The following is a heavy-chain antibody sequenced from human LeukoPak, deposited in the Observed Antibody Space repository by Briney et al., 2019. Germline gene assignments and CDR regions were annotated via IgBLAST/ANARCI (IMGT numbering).Heavy chain of an antibody. CDR3: ARDGYYYDSSGVLDY. CDR1: GGSISSYY. D-gene: IGHD3-22*01. CDR2: IYTSGST. Sequence: SETLPLTCTVSGGSISSYYWSWIRQPAGKGLEWIGRIYTSGSTNYNPSLKSRVTMSVDTSKNQFSLKLSSVTAADTAVYYCARDGYYYDSSGVLDYWGQGTLVTVSS. J-gene: IGHJ4*02. V-gene: IGHV4-4*07.